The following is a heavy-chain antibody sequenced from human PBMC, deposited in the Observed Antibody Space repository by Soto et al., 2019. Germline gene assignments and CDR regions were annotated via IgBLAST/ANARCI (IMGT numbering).Heavy chain of an antibody. J-gene: IGHJ6*03. CDR1: GFTLSTYD. Sequence: EVQLVESGGGLVQPGGSLRLSCAASGFTLSTYDMHWVRQATGKGLEWVAALSYAGDTYYPGYVKGRFTVSRESAKNSLDLQMNSLAAGDTAVYGCAKSPHSASGYYYMGVLGKGTTVTVSS. CDR2: LSYAGDT. CDR3: AKSPHSASGYYYMGV. D-gene: IGHD3-10*01. V-gene: IGHV3-13*01.